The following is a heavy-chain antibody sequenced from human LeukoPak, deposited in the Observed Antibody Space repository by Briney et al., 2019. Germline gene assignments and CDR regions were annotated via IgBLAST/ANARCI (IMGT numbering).Heavy chain of an antibody. V-gene: IGHV3-7*03. CDR3: AKGYSSGWRYYYFDY. Sequence: PGGSLRLSCAVSGFTFNNYWMSWVRQAPGKGLEWVANITPDGSDRYYVDSLKGRVTISRDNSKNTLYLQMNSLRAEDTAVYYCAKGYSSGWRYYYFDYWGQGTLVTVSS. D-gene: IGHD6-19*01. J-gene: IGHJ4*02. CDR1: GFTFNNYW. CDR2: ITPDGSDR.